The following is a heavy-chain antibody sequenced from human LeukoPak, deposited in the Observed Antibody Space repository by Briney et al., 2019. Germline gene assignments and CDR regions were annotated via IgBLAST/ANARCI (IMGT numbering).Heavy chain of an antibody. D-gene: IGHD1-26*01. CDR2: ISSSSITI. CDR1: GFTFSSYS. V-gene: IGHV3-48*01. J-gene: IGHJ6*03. Sequence: GGSLRLSCAASGFTFSSYSMNWVRQAPGKGLEWASYISSSSITIYYADSVKGRFTISRDNSKNTLYLQTNSLRGEDTAVYYCAKDGDTMSGTYYYDMDVWGKGTTVTIS. CDR3: AKDGDTMSGTYYYDMDV.